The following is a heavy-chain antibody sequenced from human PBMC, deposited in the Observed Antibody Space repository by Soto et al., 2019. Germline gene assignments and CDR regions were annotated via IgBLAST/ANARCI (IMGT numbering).Heavy chain of an antibody. CDR1: GGTFSSYA. CDR3: ARDKGNRAAMVLWT. D-gene: IGHD5-18*01. J-gene: IGHJ5*02. Sequence: QVQLVQSGAEVKKPGSSVKVSCKASGGTFSSYAISWVRQAPGQGLEWMGGIIPIFGTANYAQKLQGRVTITADESTSTAYMELSSLRSEDTAVYYCARDKGNRAAMVLWTWGQGTLVTVSS. CDR2: IIPIFGTA. V-gene: IGHV1-69*01.